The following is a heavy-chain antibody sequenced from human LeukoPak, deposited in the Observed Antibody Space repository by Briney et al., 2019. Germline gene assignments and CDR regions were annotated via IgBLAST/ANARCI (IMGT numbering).Heavy chain of an antibody. CDR1: GYTFTSYG. V-gene: IGHV1-69*05. J-gene: IGHJ5*02. CDR3: ASLSRGSFEQLGRP. D-gene: IGHD6-6*01. CDR2: IIPILGTA. Sequence: ASVKVSCKASGYTFTSYGISWVRQAPGQGLEWMGRIIPILGTANYAQKFQGRVTITTNESTSTACMELSSLRSEDTAVYYCASLSRGSFEQLGRPWGQGTLVTVSS.